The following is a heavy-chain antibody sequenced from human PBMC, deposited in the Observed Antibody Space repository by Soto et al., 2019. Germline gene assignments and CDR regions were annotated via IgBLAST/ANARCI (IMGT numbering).Heavy chain of an antibody. Sequence: QVQLVQSGAEVKKPGASLKVSCKASCYTFTSYAISWVRQAPGQVLEWMAWISAYSGNTNYAQKLQGIVTMTTDTSTTTVAMELRSLRSEDTAVYYCARSGPAAGSWGQGTLVTVSS. D-gene: IGHD3-10*01. V-gene: IGHV1-18*01. CDR2: ISAYSGNT. J-gene: IGHJ5*02. CDR1: CYTFTSYA. CDR3: ARSGPAAGS.